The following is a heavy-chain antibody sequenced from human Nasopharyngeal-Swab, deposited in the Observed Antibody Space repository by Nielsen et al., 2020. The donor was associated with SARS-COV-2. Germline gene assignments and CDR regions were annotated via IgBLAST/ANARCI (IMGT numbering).Heavy chain of an antibody. CDR3: ARVGRGYSSSWYFGNHYGMDV. D-gene: IGHD6-13*01. Sequence: LSLTCAASGFTFDDYPMHWVRQAPGEGLEWVSGITWNSGSMGYADSVKGRFTISRDNAKNSLYLQMNSLRAEDTAVYYCARVGRGYSSSWYFGNHYGMDVWGQGTTVTVSS. V-gene: IGHV3-9*01. CDR1: GFTFDDYP. CDR2: ITWNSGSM. J-gene: IGHJ6*02.